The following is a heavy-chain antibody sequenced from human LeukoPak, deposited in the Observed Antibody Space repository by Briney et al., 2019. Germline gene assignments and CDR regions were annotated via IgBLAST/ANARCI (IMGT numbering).Heavy chain of an antibody. J-gene: IGHJ4*02. Sequence: SETLSLTCTVSGGSISSYYWSWIRQPPGKGLEWIGYIYYSGSTNYNPSLKSRVTISVDTSKNQFSLKLSSVTAADTAVYYRARAHCSGGSCYPDYWGQGTLVTVSS. CDR2: IYYSGST. V-gene: IGHV4-59*01. CDR3: ARAHCSGGSCYPDY. CDR1: GGSISSYY. D-gene: IGHD2-15*01.